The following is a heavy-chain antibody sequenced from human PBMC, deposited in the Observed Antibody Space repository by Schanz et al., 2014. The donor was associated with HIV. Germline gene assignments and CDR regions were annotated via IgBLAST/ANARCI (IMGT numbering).Heavy chain of an antibody. V-gene: IGHV3-23*01. CDR2: ISGSGIST. CDR3: ARSPDWAGTDAFDI. CDR1: GFTFSSYA. D-gene: IGHD6-19*01. Sequence: EVQLLESGGGLVQPGGSLRLSCAASGFTFSSYAMSWVRQAPGKGLEWVSVISGSGISTYYADSVKGRFTISRDNSKNTLYLQMNSLRAEDTAKYYCARSPDWAGTDAFDIWGQGTMVTVSS. J-gene: IGHJ3*02.